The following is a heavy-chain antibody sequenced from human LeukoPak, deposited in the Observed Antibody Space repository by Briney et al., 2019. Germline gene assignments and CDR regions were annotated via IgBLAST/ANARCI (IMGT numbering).Heavy chain of an antibody. J-gene: IGHJ5*02. Sequence: VASVKVSCKASGYTFTSYGISWVRQAPGQGLEWMGWISAYNANTNYAQKFQGRVTMTTDTSTSTAYMELRSLRSDDTAVYYCAKSGSYRVNWFDPWGQGTLVTVSS. CDR1: GYTFTSYG. CDR2: ISAYNANT. V-gene: IGHV1-18*01. CDR3: AKSGSYRVNWFDP. D-gene: IGHD1-26*01.